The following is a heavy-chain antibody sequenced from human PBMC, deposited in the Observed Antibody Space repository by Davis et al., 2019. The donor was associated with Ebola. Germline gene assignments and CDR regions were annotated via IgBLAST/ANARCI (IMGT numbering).Heavy chain of an antibody. J-gene: IGHJ6*04. CDR1: GYTFTNYD. CDR2: MNPNTGHT. Sequence: AASVKVSCKASGYTFTNYDINWVRQASGKGLEYMGWMNPNTGHTAFAQQFQGRVTMTRDTSITTAYMELTALTSEDTAVYYCARGMDVWGKGTTVTVSS. CDR3: ARGMDV. V-gene: IGHV1-8*02.